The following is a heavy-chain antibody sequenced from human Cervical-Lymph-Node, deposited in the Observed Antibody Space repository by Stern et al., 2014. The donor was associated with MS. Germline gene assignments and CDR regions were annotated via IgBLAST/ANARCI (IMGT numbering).Heavy chain of an antibody. D-gene: IGHD6-6*01. CDR3: ATWGAGSSPPLFY. CDR1: GYNLTTYA. CDR2: INTKTGNP. J-gene: IGHJ4*02. Sequence: QVQLVQSGSELKKPGASVKVSCKASGYNLTTYAINWVRQAPGQGLEWMGWINTKTGNPTFAQGFTGRFVFYLDTSINTAYLQISSPKAEDSAVYYCATWGAGSSPPLFYWGQGTLVTVSS. V-gene: IGHV7-4-1*02.